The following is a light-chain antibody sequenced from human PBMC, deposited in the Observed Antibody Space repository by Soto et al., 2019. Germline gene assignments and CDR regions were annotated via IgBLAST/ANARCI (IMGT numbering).Light chain of an antibody. CDR3: QHRSNWPPIT. CDR1: QSVSIY. V-gene: IGKV3-11*01. Sequence: EIVLTQSPATLSLSPGERATLSCRASQSVSIYLAWYQQKPAQAPRLLIYDSSNRAAGIPARFSARGSGTDFTLFISNLEPEDSAVYYWQHRSNWPPITFGQGTRLEIK. CDR2: DSS. J-gene: IGKJ5*01.